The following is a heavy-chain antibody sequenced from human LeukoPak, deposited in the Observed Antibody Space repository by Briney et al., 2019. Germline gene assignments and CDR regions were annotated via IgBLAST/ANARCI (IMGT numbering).Heavy chain of an antibody. CDR1: GGSISSYY. V-gene: IGHV4-59*01. J-gene: IGHJ4*02. Sequence: PSETLSLTCTVSGGSISSYYWSWIRQPPGKGLEWIGYIYYSGSTNYNPPLKSRVTISVDTSKNQFSLKLSSVTAADTAVYYCARDQYGDYVFDYWGQGTLVTVSS. D-gene: IGHD4-17*01. CDR2: IYYSGST. CDR3: ARDQYGDYVFDY.